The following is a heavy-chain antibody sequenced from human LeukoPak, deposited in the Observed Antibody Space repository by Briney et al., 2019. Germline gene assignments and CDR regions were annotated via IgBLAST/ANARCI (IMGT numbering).Heavy chain of an antibody. CDR3: ARADGALFYYHYGLDV. V-gene: IGHV3-48*03. J-gene: IGHJ6*02. D-gene: IGHD5-24*01. CDR1: GFDLGGYE. CDR2: ISTSGTTI. Sequence: PGGSLRLSCAASGFDLGGYEMNWVRQAPGTGLEWVSYISTSGTTIYYADSVKGRFTISRDSAKDALYLQMNNLRADDTAVYYCARADGALFYYHYGLDVWGQGTTVTVSS.